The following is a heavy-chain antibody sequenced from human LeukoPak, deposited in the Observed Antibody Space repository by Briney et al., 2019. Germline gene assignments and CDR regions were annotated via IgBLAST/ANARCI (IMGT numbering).Heavy chain of an antibody. CDR1: GFTFTNYG. V-gene: IGHV3-33*01. CDR3: ATPGSPSSSARFDY. J-gene: IGHJ4*02. D-gene: IGHD2-2*01. CDR2: IWYDGSNK. Sequence: GGSLRLSCAASGFTFTNYGMHWVRQAPGKGLEWVAVIWYDGSNKYYADSVKGRFTISRDNSKNTLYLQMNSLRAEDTAVYYCATPGSPSSSARFDYWGQGTLVTVSS.